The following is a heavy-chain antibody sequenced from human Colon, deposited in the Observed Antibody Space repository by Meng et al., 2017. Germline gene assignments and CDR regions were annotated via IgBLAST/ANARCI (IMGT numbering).Heavy chain of an antibody. D-gene: IGHD6-19*01. CDR2: MFHSGTT. CDR1: GGSVSRGSHY. V-gene: IGHV4-61*01. CDR3: ARLIAGWPFYFDY. Sequence: QVELQGSAPGLGRASETLSLTANGSGGSVSRGSHYWSWTRQPPGKGLEWIGYMFHSGTTKYNPSLKSRVSMSVDTTKNQFYLKLTSVTVADTAVFYCARLIAGWPFYFDYWGQGILVTVSS. J-gene: IGHJ4*02.